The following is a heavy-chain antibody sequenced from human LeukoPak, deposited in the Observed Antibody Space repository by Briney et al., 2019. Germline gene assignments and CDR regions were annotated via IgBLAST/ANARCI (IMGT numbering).Heavy chain of an antibody. CDR1: GYTFSIYG. J-gene: IGHJ4*02. Sequence: GASVKVSCKASGYTFSIYGITWVRQAPGQGLEWMGWISAYNGDTNCAQKLQDRVTMTTDTSTSTAYMELRSLRSDDTAVYYCARDLQGRAKFDYWGQGTLVTVSS. V-gene: IGHV1-18*01. CDR3: ARDLQGRAKFDY. D-gene: IGHD5-24*01. CDR2: ISAYNGDT.